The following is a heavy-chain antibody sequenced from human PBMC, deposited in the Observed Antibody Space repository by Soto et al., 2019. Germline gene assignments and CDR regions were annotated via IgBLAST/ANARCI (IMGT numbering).Heavy chain of an antibody. CDR3: ASPYYYDSSGWPDAFDI. V-gene: IGHV4-4*02. CDR1: GGSISSSNW. CDR2: IYHSGST. D-gene: IGHD3-22*01. J-gene: IGHJ3*02. Sequence: QVQLQESGPGLVKPSGTLSLTCAVSGGSISSSNWWSWVRQPPGKGLEWIGEIYHSGSTNYNPSLKGRVTISVDKSKNQFSLKLSSVTAADTAVYYCASPYYYDSSGWPDAFDIWGQGTMVTVSS.